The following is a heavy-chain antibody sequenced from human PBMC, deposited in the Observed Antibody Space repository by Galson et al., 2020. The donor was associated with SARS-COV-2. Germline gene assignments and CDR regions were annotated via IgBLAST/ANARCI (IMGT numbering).Heavy chain of an antibody. Sequence: TGGSLRLSCAASGFNFTNYGMHWVRQAPGKGLEWVAVIWSDGSNKYYADSVKGRFIISRDDSKNTLYLQMNSLRDDDAAVYHCARETRGTPNQLDSGSHCAMGDLDHWGQGTLVTVSS. CDR2: IWSDGSNK. V-gene: IGHV3-33*01. CDR3: ARETRGTPNQLDSGSHCAMGDLDH. J-gene: IGHJ4*02. D-gene: IGHD3-10*01. CDR1: GFNFTNYG.